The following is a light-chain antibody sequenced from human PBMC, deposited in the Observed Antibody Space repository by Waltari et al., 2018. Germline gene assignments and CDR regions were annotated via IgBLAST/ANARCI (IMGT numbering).Light chain of an antibody. CDR2: EVS. CDR3: SSYAGSDNPNVV. CDR1: SSDVGGYNY. V-gene: IGLV2-8*01. J-gene: IGLJ2*01. Sequence: QSALTQPPSASGSPGQSVTISCTGTSSDVGGYNYVSWYQQHPGKAPKVMIFEVSKRPSGVPDHFSGSKSGNTASLTVSGLQAEDEADYFCSSYAGSDNPNVVFGGGTKLIVL.